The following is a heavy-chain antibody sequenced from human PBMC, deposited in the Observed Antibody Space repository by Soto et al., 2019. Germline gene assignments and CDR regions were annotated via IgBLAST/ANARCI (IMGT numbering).Heavy chain of an antibody. CDR1: GGTFSSYA. V-gene: IGHV1-69*06. Sequence: SVKVSCKASGGTFSSYAISWVRQAPGQGLEWMGGIIPIFGTASYAQKFQGRVTITADKSTSTAYMELSSLRSEDTAVYYCARDKLGDPYYYYGMDVWGQGTTVTVSS. D-gene: IGHD1-26*01. J-gene: IGHJ6*02. CDR2: IIPIFGTA. CDR3: ARDKLGDPYYYYGMDV.